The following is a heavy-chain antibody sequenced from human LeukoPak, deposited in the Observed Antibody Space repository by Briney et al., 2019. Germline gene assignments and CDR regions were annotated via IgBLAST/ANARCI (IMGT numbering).Heavy chain of an antibody. D-gene: IGHD4-17*01. CDR3: ARELATATTLVFDY. Sequence: GASVKVSCKASGYTFTSYDINWVRQTTGQGLEWMGWMNPNSGNTGYAQKFQGRLNMTRNTSIDTAYMELSSLRSDDTAVYYCARELATATTLVFDYWGQGTLVTVSS. V-gene: IGHV1-8*01. J-gene: IGHJ4*02. CDR2: MNPNSGNT. CDR1: GYTFTSYD.